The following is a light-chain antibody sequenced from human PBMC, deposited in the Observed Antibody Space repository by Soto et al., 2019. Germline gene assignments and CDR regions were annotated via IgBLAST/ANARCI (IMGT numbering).Light chain of an antibody. CDR3: QQYGSSPYT. V-gene: IGKV3-20*01. CDR1: QSVSSSY. J-gene: IGKJ2*01. CDR2: GAS. Sequence: EIVLTQSPGTLSLSPGERATLSCRASQSVSSSYLAWYQQKPSHAPRLLIYGASSRAIGIPDRFSGSGSGTDFTLTISRLEPEVFAVYYCQQYGSSPYTFGQGTKLEIK.